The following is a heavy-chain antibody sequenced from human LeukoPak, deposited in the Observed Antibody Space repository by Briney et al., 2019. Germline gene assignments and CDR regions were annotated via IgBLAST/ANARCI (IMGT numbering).Heavy chain of an antibody. CDR3: ARGNWNYAGLNWFDP. CDR1: GGSISSYY. D-gene: IGHD1-7*01. Sequence: KASQTLSLTCTVSGGSISSYYWSWIRQPPGKGLEWIGYIYYSGSTNYNPSLKSRVTISVDTSKNQFSLKLSSVTAADTAVYYCARGNWNYAGLNWFDPWGQGTLVTVSS. CDR2: IYYSGST. V-gene: IGHV4-59*01. J-gene: IGHJ5*02.